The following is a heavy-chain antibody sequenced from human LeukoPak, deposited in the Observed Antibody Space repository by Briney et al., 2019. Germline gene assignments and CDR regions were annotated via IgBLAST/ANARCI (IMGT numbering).Heavy chain of an antibody. D-gene: IGHD2-15*01. CDR3: ARSVAASRDY. J-gene: IGHJ4*02. V-gene: IGHV3-20*04. CDR1: GFTFDDYG. Sequence: GGSLRLSCAASGFTFDDYGMSWVRQAPGKGLEWVSGINWNGGSTGYVDSVKGRFTTSRDNAKNSLYLQMNSLRAEDTALYYCARSVAASRDYWGQGTLVTVSS. CDR2: INWNGGST.